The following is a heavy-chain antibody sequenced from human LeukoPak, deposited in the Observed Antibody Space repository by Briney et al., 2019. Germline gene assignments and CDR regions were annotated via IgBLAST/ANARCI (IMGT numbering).Heavy chain of an antibody. CDR2: IRGKAYGGTP. CDR1: GFTFSSYA. Sequence: PGGSLRLSCAASGFTFSSYAMSWVRQAPGKGLEWVGFIRGKAYGGTPDYAASVKGRFTISRDDSKSIAYLQMNSLKTEDTAVYYCTRGGQSYYYGSGSYYNPINWFDPWGQGTLVTVSS. J-gene: IGHJ5*02. CDR3: TRGGQSYYYGSGSYYNPINWFDP. D-gene: IGHD3-10*01. V-gene: IGHV3-49*04.